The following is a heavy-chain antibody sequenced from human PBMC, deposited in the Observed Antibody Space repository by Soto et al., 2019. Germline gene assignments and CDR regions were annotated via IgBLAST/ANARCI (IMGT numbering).Heavy chain of an antibody. V-gene: IGHV4-39*01. CDR1: GCSISSYSFH. J-gene: IGHJ4*02. CDR3: ARLKIYAFGSGSYLGPEIDY. CDR2: IYYSGST. Sequence: SGTLFLTCTVSGCSISSYSFHWGRVRQPPGKGLEGIGSIYYSGSTYYNPSLKSRVTISVDTSKNQFSLKLSSVTAADTAVYYCARLKIYAFGSGSYLGPEIDYWGQGTLVTVSS. D-gene: IGHD3-10*01.